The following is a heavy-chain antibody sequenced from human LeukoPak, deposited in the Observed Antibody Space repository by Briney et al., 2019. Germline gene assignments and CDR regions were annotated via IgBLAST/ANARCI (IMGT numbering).Heavy chain of an antibody. J-gene: IGHJ6*02. Sequence: GGSLRLSCAASGFTFSSYEMNWVRQAPGKGLEWVSYISSSGSTIYYADSVKGRFTTSRDNAKNSLYLQMNSLRAEDTAVYYCARDDFWSAPYGMDVWGQGTTVTVSS. CDR2: ISSSGSTI. D-gene: IGHD3-3*01. V-gene: IGHV3-48*03. CDR3: ARDDFWSAPYGMDV. CDR1: GFTFSSYE.